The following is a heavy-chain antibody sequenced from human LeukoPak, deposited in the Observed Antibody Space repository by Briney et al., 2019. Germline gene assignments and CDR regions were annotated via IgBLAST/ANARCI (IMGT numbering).Heavy chain of an antibody. J-gene: IGHJ1*01. Sequence: SGPTLVKPTQTLTLTCTFSGFSLSTSGVGVGWIRQPPGKALEWLALIYWDDDKRYSPSLKSRLTITKDTSKNQVVLTMTDMDPVDTATYYCAHSRPVGKATEYFQHWGQGTLVTVSS. CDR3: AHSRPVGKATEYFQH. CDR1: GFSLSTSGVG. D-gene: IGHD1-1*01. V-gene: IGHV2-5*02. CDR2: IYWDDDK.